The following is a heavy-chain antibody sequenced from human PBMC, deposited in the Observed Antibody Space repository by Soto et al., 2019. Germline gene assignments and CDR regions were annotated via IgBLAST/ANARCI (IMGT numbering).Heavy chain of an antibody. D-gene: IGHD6-6*01. CDR3: ARVPRQLVLGRGSWFDP. CDR2: ISAYNGNT. CDR1: GYTFTSYG. Sequence: QVQLVQSGAEVKKPGASVKVSCKASGYTFTSYGISWVRQAPGQGLEWMGWISAYNGNTNYAQKLQGRVTMTTDTATSTAYMELRSLRSDDTAVYYCARVPRQLVLGRGSWFDPWGQGTLVTVSS. J-gene: IGHJ5*02. V-gene: IGHV1-18*01.